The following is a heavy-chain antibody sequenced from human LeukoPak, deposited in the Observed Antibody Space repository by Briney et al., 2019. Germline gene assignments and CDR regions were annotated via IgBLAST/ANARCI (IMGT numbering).Heavy chain of an antibody. CDR2: ISGSGDST. CDR3: AKDKWWFGEYDAFDI. V-gene: IGHV3-23*01. D-gene: IGHD3-10*01. CDR1: GFTFNSYD. J-gene: IGHJ3*02. Sequence: GGSLRLSCAASGFTFNSYDMSWVRQAPGKGLEWVSAISGSGDSTYYADSVKGRFTISRASSKTTLYLQMNSLRAEDTAVYYCAKDKWWFGEYDAFDIWGQRTMVTVSS.